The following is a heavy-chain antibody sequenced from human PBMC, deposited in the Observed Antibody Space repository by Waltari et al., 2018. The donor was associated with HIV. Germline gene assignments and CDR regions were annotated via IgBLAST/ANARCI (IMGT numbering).Heavy chain of an antibody. Sequence: EVQLVESGGGVVRLGGSLRRTGEAPGLPLTSLGVNWVRQAPGKGLEWVSYISSNSSTIYYTDSVKGRFTISRDNGKNSLYLQMNSLRAEDTAVYYCARVGYGYKTLGHFDYWGQGTLVTVSS. J-gene: IGHJ4*02. CDR2: ISSNSSTI. D-gene: IGHD5-12*01. V-gene: IGHV3-48*01. CDR1: GLPLTSLG. CDR3: ARVGYGYKTLGHFDY.